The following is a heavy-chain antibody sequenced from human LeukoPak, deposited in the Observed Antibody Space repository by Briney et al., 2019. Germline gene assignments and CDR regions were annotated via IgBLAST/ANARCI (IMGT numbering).Heavy chain of an antibody. V-gene: IGHV1-2*02. J-gene: IGHJ5*02. CDR1: GYTFTSYD. CDR3: AREMRSGWVWFDP. D-gene: IGHD6-19*01. CDR2: INPNSGGT. Sequence: ASVKVSCKASGYTFTSYDTNWVRQATGQGLEWMGWINPNSGGTNYAQKFQGRVTMTRDTSISTAYMELSRLRSDDTAVYYCAREMRSGWVWFDPWGQGTLVTVSS.